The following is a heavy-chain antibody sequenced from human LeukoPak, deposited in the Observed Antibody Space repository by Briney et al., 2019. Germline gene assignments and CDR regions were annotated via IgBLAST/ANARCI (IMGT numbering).Heavy chain of an antibody. D-gene: IGHD3-3*01. CDR1: GFTFSSYA. CDR2: ISGSGGST. Sequence: GGSLRLSCAASGFTFSSYAMSWVRQAPGKGLEWVSAISGSGGSTYYADSVKGRFTISRDNSKNTLYLQMNSLRAEDTAVYYCARSRVRFLEWLSNRSDYWGQGTLVTVSS. J-gene: IGHJ4*02. CDR3: ARSRVRFLEWLSNRSDY. V-gene: IGHV3-23*01.